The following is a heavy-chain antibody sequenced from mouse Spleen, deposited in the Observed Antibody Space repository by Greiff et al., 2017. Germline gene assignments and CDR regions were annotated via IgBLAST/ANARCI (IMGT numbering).Heavy chain of an antibody. J-gene: IGHJ2*01. Sequence: VQLQQPGAELVKPGASVKMSCKASGYTFTSYWITWVKQRPGQGLEWIGDIYPGSGSTNYNEKFKSKATLTVDTSSSTAYMQLSSLTSEDSAVYYCARCNDSYYHFDYWGQGTTLTVSS. CDR3: ARCNDSYYHFDY. CDR1: GYTFTSYW. V-gene: IGHV1-55*01. D-gene: IGHD2-12*01. CDR2: IYPGSGST.